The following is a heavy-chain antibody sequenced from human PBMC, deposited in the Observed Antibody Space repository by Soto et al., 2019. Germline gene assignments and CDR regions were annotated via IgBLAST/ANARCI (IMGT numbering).Heavy chain of an antibody. D-gene: IGHD3-22*01. CDR2: IYYSGTT. CDR3: ATYYDSSGPTFDY. CDR1: GGSISTGDHY. J-gene: IGHJ4*02. Sequence: SETLSLTCTVSGGSISTGDHYWSWIRQPPGKGLEWIAYIYYSGTTYYNPSLESRVTMSVDTSKNQFSLKLSSVTATDTAVYYCATYYDSSGPTFDYWGQGTLVTVSS. V-gene: IGHV4-30-4*01.